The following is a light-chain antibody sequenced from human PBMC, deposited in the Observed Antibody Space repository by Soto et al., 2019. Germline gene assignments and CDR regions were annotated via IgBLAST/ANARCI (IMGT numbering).Light chain of an antibody. J-gene: IGLJ1*01. CDR2: EVT. CDR3: SSYAGSDNFV. CDR1: SSDVGGYDC. V-gene: IGLV2-8*01. Sequence: QSALTQPPSASGSPGQSVTISCNGTSSDVGGYDCVSWYQQHPGKAPKLMIYEVTKRPSGVPDRFSGSKSGNTASLTVSGLQAEDEADYYCSSYAGSDNFVFGTGTKVT.